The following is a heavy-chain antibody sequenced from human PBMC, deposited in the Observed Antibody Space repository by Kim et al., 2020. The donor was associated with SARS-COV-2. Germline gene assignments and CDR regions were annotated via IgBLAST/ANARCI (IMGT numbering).Heavy chain of an antibody. V-gene: IGHV1-3*01. CDR1: GYTFTSYA. J-gene: IGHJ6*02. CDR2: INAGNGNT. D-gene: IGHD2-2*01. Sequence: ASVKVSCKASGYTFTSYAMHWVRQAPGQRLEWMGWINAGNGNTKYSQKFQGRVTITRDTSASTAYMELSSLRSEDTAVYYCARDQGIYCSSTSCRYGMDVWGQGATATV. CDR3: ARDQGIYCSSTSCRYGMDV.